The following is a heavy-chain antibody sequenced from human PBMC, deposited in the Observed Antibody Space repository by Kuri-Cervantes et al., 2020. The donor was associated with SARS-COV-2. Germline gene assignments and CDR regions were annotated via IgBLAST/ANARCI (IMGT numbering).Heavy chain of an antibody. CDR3: ARDLGISSDL. CDR1: GFTFSSYS. J-gene: IGHJ2*01. CDR2: ISSSGSTI. D-gene: IGHD2-21*01. V-gene: IGHV3-48*04. Sequence: GGSLRLSCAASGFTFSSYSMNWVRQAPGKGLEWVSYISSSGSTIYYADSVKGRFTISRDNAKNSLYLQMNSLRAEDTAVYYCARDLGISSDLWGRGTLVTVSS.